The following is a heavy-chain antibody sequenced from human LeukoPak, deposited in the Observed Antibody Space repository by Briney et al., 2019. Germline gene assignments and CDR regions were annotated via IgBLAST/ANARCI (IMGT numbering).Heavy chain of an antibody. Sequence: QPGGSLRLSCAGSGFTFRSSEMNWVRQAPGKGLEWISYISSSAGTIYYADSVKGRFTISRDNAKNSLYLQMNSLRAEDTGIYYCVTRRDYGDVGRGCLDFWGQGTLVTVSS. CDR3: VTRRDYGDVGRGCLDF. J-gene: IGHJ4*02. V-gene: IGHV3-48*03. D-gene: IGHD4-17*01. CDR1: GFTFRSSE. CDR2: ISSSAGTI.